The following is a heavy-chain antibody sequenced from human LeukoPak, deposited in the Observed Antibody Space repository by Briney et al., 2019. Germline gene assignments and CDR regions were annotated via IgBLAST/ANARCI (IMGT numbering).Heavy chain of an antibody. CDR3: ASYTLWYGDS. CDR2: IRIGSSSST. Sequence: GGSLSPSCAASGSSLSKSSILWFRQAPGKGLEWVPSIRIGSSSSTYYAESLKCRFTISRDSAKNSVCLQMNSLRPEDTAVYYCASYTLWYGDSWGQGTLVTVSS. J-gene: IGHJ4*02. CDR1: GSSLSKSS. D-gene: IGHD3-10*01. V-gene: IGHV3-21*06.